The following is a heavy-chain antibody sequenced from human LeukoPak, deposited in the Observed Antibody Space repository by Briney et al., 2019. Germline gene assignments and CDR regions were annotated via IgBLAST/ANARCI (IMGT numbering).Heavy chain of an antibody. CDR2: ISGSAGST. V-gene: IGHV3-23*01. Sequence: GGSLRLSCAASGFTFSNYAITWVRQAPGKGLEWVSTISGSAGSTYYADSVKGRFTISRDNSKNTLSLQMNSLRAEDTAVYYCAKSHYYGSGSCSHWRQGTLVTVSS. CDR3: AKSHYYGSGSCSH. CDR1: GFTFSNYA. J-gene: IGHJ4*02. D-gene: IGHD3-10*01.